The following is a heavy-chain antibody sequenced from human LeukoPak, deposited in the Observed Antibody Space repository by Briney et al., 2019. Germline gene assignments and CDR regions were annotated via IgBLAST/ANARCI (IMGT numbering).Heavy chain of an antibody. CDR3: ARVGSSSGWYGWAFDI. V-gene: IGHV1-69*04. D-gene: IGHD6-19*01. CDR2: IIPILGIA. Sequence: SVKVSCKASGYTFTSYDINWVRQATGQGLEWMGRIIPILGIANYAQKFQGRVTITADKSTSTAYMELSSLRSEDTAVYYCARVGSSSGWYGWAFDIWGQGTMVTVSS. J-gene: IGHJ3*02. CDR1: GYTFTSYD.